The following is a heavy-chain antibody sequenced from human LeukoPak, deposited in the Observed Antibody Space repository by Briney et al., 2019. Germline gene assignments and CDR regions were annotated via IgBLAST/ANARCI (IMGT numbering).Heavy chain of an antibody. V-gene: IGHV4-34*01. D-gene: IGHD6-13*01. CDR1: GCSITSYY. CDR3: ARDRGSWETRAFDN. J-gene: IGHJ4*02. Sequence: SETLSLTCTVSGCSITSYYWSWLRQPPGTGLEWIGEINHSGRTNYNPSLESGVTISVNKSKNQFSLKLSSVTAADTAVYYCARDRGSWETRAFDNWGQGTLVTVSS. CDR2: INHSGRT.